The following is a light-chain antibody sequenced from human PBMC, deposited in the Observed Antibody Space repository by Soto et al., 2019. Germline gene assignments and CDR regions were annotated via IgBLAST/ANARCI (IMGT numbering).Light chain of an antibody. CDR3: QQYDNLPFT. CDR2: DAS. CDR1: QGIINY. J-gene: IGKJ4*01. Sequence: IQLTQSPSSLSASMGDRVTITCRASQGIINYLAFYQQKPGKAPKLLIYDASNFETGVPSRFSGSGSVTDFTFTISSLQPEDIATYYCQQYDNLPFTFGGGTKVDIK. V-gene: IGKV1-33*01.